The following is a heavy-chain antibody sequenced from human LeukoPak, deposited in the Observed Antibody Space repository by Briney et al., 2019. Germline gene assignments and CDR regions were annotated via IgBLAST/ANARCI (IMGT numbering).Heavy chain of an antibody. CDR3: ARDGDRQSQQWLASPSVH. Sequence: ASVKVSCKASGYTFTSYYMHWVRQAPGQGLEWMGIINPSGGGTTLAQKFQGRVTVTRDTSTDTAYMELSRLTSEDTAVYYCARDGDRQSQQWLASPSVHWGQGALVTVSS. D-gene: IGHD6-19*01. CDR2: INPSGGGT. V-gene: IGHV1-46*01. J-gene: IGHJ4*02. CDR1: GYTFTSYY.